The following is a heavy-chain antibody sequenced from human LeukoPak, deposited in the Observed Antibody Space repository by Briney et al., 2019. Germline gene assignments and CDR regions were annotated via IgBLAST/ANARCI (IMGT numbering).Heavy chain of an antibody. J-gene: IGHJ4*02. CDR1: GFTFSSYA. CDR3: ARDPDIVATGTFDY. CDR2: ISSSSSYI. D-gene: IGHD5-12*01. Sequence: GGSLRLSCAASGFTFSSYAMSWVRQAPGKGLEWVSSISSSSSYIYYADSVKGRFTISRDNAKNSLYLQMNSLRAEDTAVYYCARDPDIVATGTFDYWGQGTLVTVSS. V-gene: IGHV3-21*01.